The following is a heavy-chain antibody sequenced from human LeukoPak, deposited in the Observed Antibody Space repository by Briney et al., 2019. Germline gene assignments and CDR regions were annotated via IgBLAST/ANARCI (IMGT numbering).Heavy chain of an antibody. Sequence: GESLKISCQGSGYSFTSYWIGWVRQMPGKGLEWMGIIYPGDSDTRYSPSFQGQVTISADKSISTAYLQWSSLKASDTAMYYCARAPERGYSYGYYGYWGQGTLVTVSS. V-gene: IGHV5-51*01. D-gene: IGHD5-18*01. J-gene: IGHJ4*02. CDR2: IYPGDSDT. CDR1: GYSFTSYW. CDR3: ARAPERGYSYGYYGY.